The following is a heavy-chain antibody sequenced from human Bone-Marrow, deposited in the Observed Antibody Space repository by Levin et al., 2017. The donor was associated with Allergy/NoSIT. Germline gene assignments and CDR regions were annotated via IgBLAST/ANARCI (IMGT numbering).Heavy chain of an antibody. CDR2: VHYSGTT. CDR3: ERTDYGDYWRNFDY. CDR1: GDSVGGGSYY. D-gene: IGHD4-17*01. Sequence: SQTLSLTCSVSGDSVGGGSYYWSWIRQHPGKALEWIGYVHYSGTTYYNPSLRSRLTMSVDTSKNQFFLNLRSVTSADTAVYFCERTDYGDYWRNFDYWGQGALVTVSS. V-gene: IGHV4-31*03. J-gene: IGHJ4*02.